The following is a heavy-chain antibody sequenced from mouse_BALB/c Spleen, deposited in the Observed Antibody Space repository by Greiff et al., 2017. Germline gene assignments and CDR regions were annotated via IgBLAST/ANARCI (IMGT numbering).Heavy chain of an antibody. CDR2: ISYDGSN. Sequence: EVKLVESGPGLVKPSQSLSLTCSVTGYSITSGYYWNWIRQFPGNKLEWMGYISYDGSNNYNPSLKNRISITRDTSKNQFFLKLNSVTTEDTATYYCARDRDGYDYYAMDYRGQGTSVTVSS. CDR1: GYSITSGYY. V-gene: IGHV3-6*02. J-gene: IGHJ4*01. D-gene: IGHD2-2*01. CDR3: ARDRDGYDYYAMDY.